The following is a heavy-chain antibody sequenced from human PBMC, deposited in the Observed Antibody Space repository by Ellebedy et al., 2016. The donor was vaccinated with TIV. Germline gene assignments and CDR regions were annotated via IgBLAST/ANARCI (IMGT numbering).Heavy chain of an antibody. CDR1: GSKFRNYW. V-gene: IGHV3-74*01. CDR3: VKVRLTKTTLGWFDP. Sequence: GESLKISCAGSGSKFRNYWMHWVRQVPGKGLMWVSRINSDGSSTTYADSVKGRFTISRDNSKNTLYLQMNSLRPEDTAVYYGVKVRLTKTTLGWFDPWGQGTQVTVSS. J-gene: IGHJ5*02. D-gene: IGHD1-7*01. CDR2: INSDGSST.